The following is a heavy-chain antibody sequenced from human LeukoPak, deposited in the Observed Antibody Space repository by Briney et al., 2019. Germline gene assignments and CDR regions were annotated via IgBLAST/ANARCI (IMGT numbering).Heavy chain of an antibody. J-gene: IGHJ4*02. CDR1: GFTFSDDY. CDR3: ARGPRLAAAGTGYDY. CDR2: ISSSGSTI. D-gene: IGHD6-13*01. V-gene: IGHV3-11*04. Sequence: GGSLRLSCAASGFTFSDDYMSWIRQAPGKGLDGVSYISSSGSTIYYADSVKGRFTISRDNAKNSLYLQMNSLRAEDTAVYYCARGPRLAAAGTGYDYWGQGTLVTVSS.